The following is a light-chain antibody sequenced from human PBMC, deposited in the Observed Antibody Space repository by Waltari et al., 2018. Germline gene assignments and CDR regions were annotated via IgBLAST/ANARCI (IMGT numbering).Light chain of an antibody. V-gene: IGLV2-14*01. J-gene: IGLJ1*01. CDR2: DVF. CDR3: SSYTTSSACV. CDR1: SSDVGGYNY. Sequence: QSALTQPASVSGSPGQSITISCTGTSSDVGGYNYVSWYQQHPGKAPKVVIYDVFRRPSGVFKCVAGAKAGNTASLTISGRQAEDEADYYCSSYTTSSACVFGTGTKVTVL.